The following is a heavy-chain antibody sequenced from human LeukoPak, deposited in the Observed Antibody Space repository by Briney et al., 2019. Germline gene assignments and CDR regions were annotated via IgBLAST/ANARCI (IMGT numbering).Heavy chain of an antibody. CDR2: IYWNDDK. Sequence: ESGPTLVKPTQTLTLTCTFSGFSLSTSGVGVGWIRQPPGKALEWLALIYWNDDKRYSPSLKSRLTITKDTSKNQVVLTMTNMDPVDTATYYCAHSPIKGSLPMITFWGWGQGTLVTVSS. V-gene: IGHV2-5*01. J-gene: IGHJ4*02. CDR3: AHSPIKGSLPMITFWG. D-gene: IGHD3-16*01. CDR1: GFSLSTSGVG.